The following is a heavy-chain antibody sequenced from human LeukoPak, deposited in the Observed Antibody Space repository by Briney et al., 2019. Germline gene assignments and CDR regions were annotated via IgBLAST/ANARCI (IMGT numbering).Heavy chain of an antibody. Sequence: SETLSLTCTVSGYSISSGYYWGWIRQPPGKGLEWIGSSYHSGSTYYHPSLKSPITISVDTSKNQFSLELSSVTAADTAVYYCARVLLGGWFDPWGQGTLVTVSS. CDR3: ARVLLGGWFDP. J-gene: IGHJ5*02. V-gene: IGHV4-38-2*02. D-gene: IGHD3-16*01. CDR2: SYHSGST. CDR1: GYSISSGYY.